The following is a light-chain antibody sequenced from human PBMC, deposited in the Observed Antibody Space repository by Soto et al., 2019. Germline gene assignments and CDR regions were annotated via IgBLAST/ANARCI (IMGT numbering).Light chain of an antibody. CDR2: EGT. CDR3: SSSTNTNTLVI. CDR1: NIDIGRYKF. V-gene: IGLV2-14*01. J-gene: IGLJ2*01. Sequence: QSVLTQPASVSGSPGQSITISCTGTNIDIGRYKFVSWFQQHPGKAPKLMIFEGTNRPPGVSNRFSGSKSGNTASLTISGLQAEDEAIYFCSSSTNTNTLVIFGGGTKLTVL.